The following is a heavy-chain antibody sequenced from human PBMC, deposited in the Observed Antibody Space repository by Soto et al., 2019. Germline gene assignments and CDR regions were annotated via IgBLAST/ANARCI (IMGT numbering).Heavy chain of an antibody. CDR1: GDSIGSVKYH. CDR3: ARLPVRGGNSGVGFDP. J-gene: IGHJ5*02. Sequence: QVRLQESGPGLVNPSETLSLTCTFSGDSIGSVKYHWGWIRQAPGKGLELIGSMYSTGSTQYNPSLKSRVTMSVDTSPNQFSLKLRSVTAADTAIYYCARLPVRGGNSGVGFDPCGQGTLVTVSS. V-gene: IGHV4-39*01. D-gene: IGHD2-15*01. CDR2: MYSTGST.